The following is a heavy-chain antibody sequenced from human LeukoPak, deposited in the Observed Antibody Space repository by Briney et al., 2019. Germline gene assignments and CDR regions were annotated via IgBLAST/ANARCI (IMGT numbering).Heavy chain of an antibody. CDR2: ISSSGSYI. D-gene: IGHD6-6*01. J-gene: IGHJ4*02. V-gene: IGHV3-21*01. CDR1: GFTFSSYS. CDR3: ARDEYASSPGYFDY. Sequence: GGSLGLSCAASGFTFSSYSMNWVRQAPGKGLEWVSCISSSGSYIYYADSVKGRFTISRDNAKNSLYLQMNSLRAEDTAVYYCARDEYASSPGYFDYWGQGTLVTVSS.